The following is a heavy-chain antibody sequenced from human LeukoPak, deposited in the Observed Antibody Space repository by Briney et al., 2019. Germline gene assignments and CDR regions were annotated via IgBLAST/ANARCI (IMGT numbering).Heavy chain of an antibody. CDR2: SFYSGST. D-gene: IGHD1-7*01. Sequence: PSETLSLTCTVSGASINSHYWSWFQQSPGKGLEWIGHSFYSGSTSYSPSLRNRVTISVDRPNNKFSLKLRSVTAADTAIYYCARGTGNWNFGVWGRGSLIIVSS. J-gene: IGHJ4*02. CDR1: GASINSHY. CDR3: ARGTGNWNFGV. V-gene: IGHV4-59*11.